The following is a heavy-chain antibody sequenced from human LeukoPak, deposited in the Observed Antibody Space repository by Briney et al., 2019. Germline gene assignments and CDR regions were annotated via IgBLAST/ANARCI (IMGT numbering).Heavy chain of an antibody. CDR3: AKDSSGWLTGVDY. CDR1: GFTFDDYV. CDR2: ISWNSGSI. Sequence: GRSLRLSCAASGFTFDDYVMHWVRQAPGKGLEWVSGISWNSGSIGYADSVKGRFTISRDNAKNSLYLQMNSLRAEDMALYYCAKDSSGWLTGVDYWGQGTLVTVSS. V-gene: IGHV3-9*03. J-gene: IGHJ4*02. D-gene: IGHD6-19*01.